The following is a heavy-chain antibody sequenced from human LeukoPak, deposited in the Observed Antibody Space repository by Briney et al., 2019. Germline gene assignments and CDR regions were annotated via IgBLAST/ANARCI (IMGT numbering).Heavy chain of an antibody. D-gene: IGHD5-24*01. CDR2: IYYSGST. V-gene: IGHV4-59*01. CDR3: AREYGSGYFQH. CDR1: GGSISSYY. Sequence: SETLSLTCTVSGGSISSYYWSWIRQPPGKGLEWIGYIYYSGSTNYNPSLTSRVTISVDTSKHQFSLTLSSVTAADTAVYYCAREYGSGYFQHWGQGTLVTVSS. J-gene: IGHJ1*01.